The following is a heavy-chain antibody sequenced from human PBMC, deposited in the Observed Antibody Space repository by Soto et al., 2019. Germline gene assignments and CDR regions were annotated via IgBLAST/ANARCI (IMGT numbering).Heavy chain of an antibody. CDR1: GGTFSSYA. J-gene: IGHJ3*02. CDR2: IIPIFGTA. CDR3: ARVWDYDSSGYYPGRGAFDI. Sequence: SVKVSCKASGGTFSSYAISWVRQAPGQGLEWMGGIIPIFGTAIYAQKFQGRVTITADESTSTAYMELSSLRSEDTAVYYCARVWDYDSSGYYPGRGAFDIWGQGTMVTVSS. V-gene: IGHV1-69*13. D-gene: IGHD3-22*01.